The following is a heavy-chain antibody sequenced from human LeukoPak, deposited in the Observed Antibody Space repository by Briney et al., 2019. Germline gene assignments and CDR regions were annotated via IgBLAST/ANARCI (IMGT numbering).Heavy chain of an antibody. D-gene: IGHD6-19*01. CDR3: ARGETIDSSGWYLYDR. V-gene: IGHV1-46*01. Sequence: ASVKVSCKASGYTFTSYYMHWVRQAPGQGLEWMGIINPSGGSTSYAQKFQGRVTMTRDTSTSTVYMELSRLRSDDTAVYYCARGETIDSSGWYLYDRWGQGTLVTVSS. CDR1: GYTFTSYY. CDR2: INPSGGST. J-gene: IGHJ4*02.